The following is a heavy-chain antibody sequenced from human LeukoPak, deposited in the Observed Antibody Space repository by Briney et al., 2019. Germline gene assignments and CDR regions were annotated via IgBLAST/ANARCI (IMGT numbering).Heavy chain of an antibody. CDR3: AREVVYLAADYGMDV. D-gene: IGHD2-15*01. V-gene: IGHV3-48*03. CDR1: GFTFSSYE. Sequence: PGGSLRLSCAASGFTFSSYEMNWVRQATGKGPEGVSYISSSGSTIYYADSVKGRFTISRDNAKNSLYLQMNSLRAEDTAVYYCAREVVYLAADYGMDVWGKGTTVTVSS. CDR2: ISSSGSTI. J-gene: IGHJ6*04.